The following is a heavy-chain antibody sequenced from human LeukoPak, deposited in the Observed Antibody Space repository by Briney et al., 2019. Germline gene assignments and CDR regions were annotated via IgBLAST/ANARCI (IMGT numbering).Heavy chain of an antibody. Sequence: PGGSLRLSCAASGFTFDDYGMSWVRQAPGKGLEWVSGINWNGGSTGYADSVKGRFTISRDNAKSSLYLQMNSLRAEDTALYYCARDSRFYYYYYMDVWGKGTTVTVSS. CDR3: ARDSRFYYYYYMDV. V-gene: IGHV3-20*04. CDR1: GFTFDDYG. D-gene: IGHD2/OR15-2a*01. J-gene: IGHJ6*03. CDR2: INWNGGST.